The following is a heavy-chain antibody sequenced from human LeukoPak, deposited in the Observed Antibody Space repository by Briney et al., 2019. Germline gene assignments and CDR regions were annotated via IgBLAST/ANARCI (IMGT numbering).Heavy chain of an antibody. CDR3: ARGDSSGYSA. V-gene: IGHV4-34*01. CDR2: INHSGST. Sequence: SETLSLTCAVYGGSFSGYYWSWIRQPPGKGQEWIGEINHSGSTNYNPSLKSRVTISVDTSKNQFSLKLSSVTAADTAVYYCARGDSSGYSAWGQGTLVTVSS. J-gene: IGHJ1*01. CDR1: GGSFSGYY. D-gene: IGHD3-22*01.